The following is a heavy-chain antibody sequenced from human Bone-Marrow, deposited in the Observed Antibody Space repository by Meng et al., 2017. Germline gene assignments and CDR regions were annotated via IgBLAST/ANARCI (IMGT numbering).Heavy chain of an antibody. CDR2: ISSSGSTI. Sequence: GESLKISCAASGFTFSSYDMHWVRQAPGKGLEWVSYISSSGSTIYYADSVKGRFTISRDNAKNSLYLQMNSLRAEDTAVYYCARVSKCSGGSCYFAPRKRNWYFDLWGRGTLVTVSS. V-gene: IGHV3-48*03. CDR3: ARVSKCSGGSCYFAPRKRNWYFDL. D-gene: IGHD2-15*01. J-gene: IGHJ2*01. CDR1: GFTFSSYD.